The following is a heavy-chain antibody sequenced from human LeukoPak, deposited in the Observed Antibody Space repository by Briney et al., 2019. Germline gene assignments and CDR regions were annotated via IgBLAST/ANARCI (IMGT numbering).Heavy chain of an antibody. CDR1: GFTFSSYG. Sequence: PGGSLRLSCAASGFTFSSYGMHRVRQAPGKGLEWVAVIWYHGSNKYYADSVKGRFTISRDNSKNTLYLQMNSLRAEDTAVYYCARRGISGSYFSPPLDYWGQGTLVTVSS. D-gene: IGHD1-26*01. CDR2: IWYHGSNK. V-gene: IGHV3-33*01. J-gene: IGHJ4*02. CDR3: ARRGISGSYFSPPLDY.